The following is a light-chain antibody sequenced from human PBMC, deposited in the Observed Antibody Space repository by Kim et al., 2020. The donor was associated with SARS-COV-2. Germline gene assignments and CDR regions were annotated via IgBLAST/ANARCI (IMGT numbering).Light chain of an antibody. CDR2: TSN. CDR1: SSNVGCNY. J-gene: IGLJ2*01. CDR3: AAWDDSLNGLV. V-gene: IGLV1-47*01. Sequence: GQWVTIACSGTSSNVGCNYVYWYRQLPGTAPKLVIYTSNQRPSGVPDRFSSSKSGSSASLAISGLRSEDEVDYYCAAWDDSLNGLVFGGGTKVTVL.